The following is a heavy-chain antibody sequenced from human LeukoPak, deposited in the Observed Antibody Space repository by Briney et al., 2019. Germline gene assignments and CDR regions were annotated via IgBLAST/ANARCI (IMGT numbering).Heavy chain of an antibody. V-gene: IGHV3-23*01. CDR2: ISGSGDNT. J-gene: IGHJ4*02. D-gene: IGHD3-22*01. CDR1: GFTFSSYA. Sequence: GGSLRLSCAASGFTFSSYAMSWVRQAPGKGLEWVSGISGSGDNTYYADSAKGRFTISRGNSKNTLYVQANSLGTEDTAAYYCAKGSYYDSSGSFYFDYWGQGTLVTVSS. CDR3: AKGSYYDSSGSFYFDY.